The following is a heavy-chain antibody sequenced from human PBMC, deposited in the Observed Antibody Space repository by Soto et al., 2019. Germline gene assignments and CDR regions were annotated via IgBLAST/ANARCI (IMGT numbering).Heavy chain of an antibody. CDR2: IYYSGST. CDR3: ARRSANYDFWSGYPNWFDP. Sequence: PSETLSLTCTVSGGSISSSSYYWGWIRQPPGKGLEWIGSIYYSGSTYYNPSLKSRVTISVDTSKNQFSLKLSSVTAADTAVYYCARRSANYDFWSGYPNWFDPWGQGTLVTVSS. D-gene: IGHD3-3*01. CDR1: GGSISSSSYY. J-gene: IGHJ5*02. V-gene: IGHV4-39*01.